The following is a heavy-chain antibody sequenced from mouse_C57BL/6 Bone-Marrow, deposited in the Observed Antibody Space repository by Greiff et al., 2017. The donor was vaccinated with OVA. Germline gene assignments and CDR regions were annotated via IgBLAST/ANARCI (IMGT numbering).Heavy chain of an antibody. Sequence: QVQLQQSGPELVKPGASVKISRKASGYAFSSSWMNWVKQRPGKGLEWIGRIYPGDGDTNYNGKFKGKATLTADKSSSTAYMQLSSLTSEDAAVYFCARRYYFDYWGQGTTLTVSS. V-gene: IGHV1-82*01. J-gene: IGHJ2*01. CDR2: IYPGDGDT. CDR1: GYAFSSSW. CDR3: ARRYYFDY.